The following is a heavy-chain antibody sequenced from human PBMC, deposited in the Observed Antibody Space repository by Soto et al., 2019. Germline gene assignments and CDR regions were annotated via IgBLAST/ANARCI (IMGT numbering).Heavy chain of an antibody. D-gene: IGHD5-12*01. CDR2: ISHLEST. Sequence: SETLSLTCTLSGASITYGGYSWSWIRQPPGKDLEWLGYISHLESTFYNPSFQSRLTLSIDRSKNQFSLKSASMTAADTAVYYCARGGGYDPFDYWGQGTLVTVSS. CDR3: ARGGGYDPFDY. CDR1: GASITYGGYS. V-gene: IGHV4-30-2*01. J-gene: IGHJ4*02.